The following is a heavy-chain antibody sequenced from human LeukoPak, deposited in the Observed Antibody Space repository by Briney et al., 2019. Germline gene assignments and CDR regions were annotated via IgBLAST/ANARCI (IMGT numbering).Heavy chain of an antibody. Sequence: SVKVSCKASGGTFSSYAISWVRQGPGQGHEWMGRIIPIFGRANYAQKFQGRVTITTDESTSTAYMELSSLRSEDTAVYYCARSSYDSSGYSAQGGYYYYMDVWGKGTTVTVSS. CDR3: ARSSYDSSGYSAQGGYYYYMDV. D-gene: IGHD3-22*01. V-gene: IGHV1-69*05. CDR1: GGTFSSYA. CDR2: IIPIFGRA. J-gene: IGHJ6*03.